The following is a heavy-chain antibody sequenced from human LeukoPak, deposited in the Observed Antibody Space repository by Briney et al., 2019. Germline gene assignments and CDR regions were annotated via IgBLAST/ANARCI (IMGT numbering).Heavy chain of an antibody. J-gene: IGHJ4*02. CDR1: GFTFSNYG. CDR2: ISSSSSTR. Sequence: GGSLRLSCAASGFTFSNYGMNWVRQAPGKGLEWVSYISSSSSTRNYADSVKGRFTISRDNAKNSLSLQMNSLRAEDTAVYYCAKDHYDIPDYWGQGTLVTVSS. D-gene: IGHD3-16*01. V-gene: IGHV3-48*01. CDR3: AKDHYDIPDY.